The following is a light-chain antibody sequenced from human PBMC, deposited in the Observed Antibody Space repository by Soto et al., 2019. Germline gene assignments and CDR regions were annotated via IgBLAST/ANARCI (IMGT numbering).Light chain of an antibody. CDR2: GAS. CDR3: LQFDNSPLYT. Sequence: EIVLTQSPGTLSLSPGERATLSCRASQSVSSSSITWYQQKPGQAPRLLIYGASTRATGIPDRLSGSGSATDFSLTISRLEPEDFAVYYCLQFDNSPLYTFRQGTKVEIK. V-gene: IGKV3-20*01. CDR1: QSVSSSS. J-gene: IGKJ2*01.